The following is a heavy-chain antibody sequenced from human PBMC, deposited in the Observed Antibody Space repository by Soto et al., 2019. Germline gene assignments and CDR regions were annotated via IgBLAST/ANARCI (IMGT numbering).Heavy chain of an antibody. Sequence: QVQLVQSGAEVKKPGASVKVSCKASGYTFNSYTISWVRQAPGQGLEWMGRMSAYNGNTNYAQKLQGRVTMTTHTSRTPPYMELRRLRSDEEVVYQWASVVGEVGHCFDPGGQGTLVPFPS. J-gene: IGHJ5*02. D-gene: IGHD1-26*01. CDR3: ASVVGEVGHCFDP. CDR1: GYTFNSYT. V-gene: IGHV1-18*01. CDR2: MSAYNGNT.